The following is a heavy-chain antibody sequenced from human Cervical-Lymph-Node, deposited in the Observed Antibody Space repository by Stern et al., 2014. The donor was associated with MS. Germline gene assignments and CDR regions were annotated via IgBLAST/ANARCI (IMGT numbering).Heavy chain of an antibody. J-gene: IGHJ4*02. CDR1: GYKVSIYW. D-gene: IGHD1-14*01. CDR3: ARQTTAWASDV. Sequence: EVQLVQSGAELIRPGESLKISCKGTGYKVSIYWIAWVRQMPGKSLEWMGIIYPGDSETRYSPSFQGQVTMSADKSTSTAYLQWSSLNASDTAMYFCARQTTAWASDVWGQGTLVTVSS. V-gene: IGHV5-51*01. CDR2: IYPGDSET.